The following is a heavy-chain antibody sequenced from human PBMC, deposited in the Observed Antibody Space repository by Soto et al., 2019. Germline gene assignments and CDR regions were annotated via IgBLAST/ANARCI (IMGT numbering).Heavy chain of an antibody. V-gene: IGHV3-11*06. J-gene: IGHJ4*02. D-gene: IGHD3-22*01. Sequence: QVQLVESGGGLVKPGGSLRLSCAASGFSFSDYYMNWIRQAPGKGLEWLSYISSTATYTNYAHSVRGRCTISRDSAKNALYLDMNALRAEDTAGYYGARARLVVEGRFDYWGQGTLVTVSS. CDR1: GFSFSDYY. CDR2: ISSTATYT. CDR3: ARARLVVEGRFDY.